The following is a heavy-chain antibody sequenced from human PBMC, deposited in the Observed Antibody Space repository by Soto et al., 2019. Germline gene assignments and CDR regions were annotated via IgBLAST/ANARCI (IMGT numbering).Heavy chain of an antibody. J-gene: IGHJ3*02. D-gene: IGHD3-22*01. CDR2: ISYDGSNK. Sequence: QVQLVESGGGVVQPGRSLRLSCAASGFTFSSYAMHWVRQAPGKGLEWVAVISYDGSNKYYADSMKGRFTISRDNSKNTLYLQMNSLRAEDTAVYYCARVRDSSGYYAFDIWGQGTMVTVSS. CDR3: ARVRDSSGYYAFDI. V-gene: IGHV3-30-3*01. CDR1: GFTFSSYA.